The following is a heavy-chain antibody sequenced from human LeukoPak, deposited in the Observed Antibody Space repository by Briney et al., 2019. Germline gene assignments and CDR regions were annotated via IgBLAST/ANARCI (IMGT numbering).Heavy chain of an antibody. CDR2: ISYDGHNE. Sequence: GGSLRLSCAASGFTFSGYGMHWVRQAPGKGLEWVAVISYDGHNEYYADSVKGRFTISRDNSKNTVLLQMSSLRVEDTAVYYCAKGIGYGGMDVWGQGTTLIVSS. J-gene: IGHJ6*02. D-gene: IGHD5-12*01. V-gene: IGHV3-30*18. CDR1: GFTFSGYG. CDR3: AKGIGYGGMDV.